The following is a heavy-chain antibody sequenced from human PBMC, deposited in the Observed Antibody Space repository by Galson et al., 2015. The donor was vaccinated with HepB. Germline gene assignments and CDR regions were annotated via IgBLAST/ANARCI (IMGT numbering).Heavy chain of an antibody. V-gene: IGHV5-51*01. J-gene: IGHJ4*02. CDR2: IYPGDSDT. D-gene: IGHD6-13*01. Sequence: QSGAEVKKPGESLKISCKGSGYSFTSYWIGWVRQMPGKGLEWMGIIYPGDSDTRYSPSFQGQVTISADKSISTAYLQWSSLKASDTAMYYCAREGEDRIAAAGKGYWGQGTLVTVSS. CDR1: GYSFTSYW. CDR3: AREGEDRIAAAGKGY.